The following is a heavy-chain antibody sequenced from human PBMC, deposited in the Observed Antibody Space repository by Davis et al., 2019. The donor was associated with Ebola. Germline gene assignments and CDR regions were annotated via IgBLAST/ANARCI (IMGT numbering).Heavy chain of an antibody. CDR3: VRENLGTSTIIYYYGMDV. D-gene: IGHD1-26*01. V-gene: IGHV3-66*01. CDR2: IYSGGST. J-gene: IGHJ6*02. CDR1: GFTFSSYA. Sequence: GESLKISCAASGFTFSSYAMSWVRQAPGKGLEWVSVIYSGGSTYYADSVKGRFTISRDNSKNTLYLQMNSLRAEDTAKYFCVRENLGTSTIIYYYGMDVWGQGTTVTVSS.